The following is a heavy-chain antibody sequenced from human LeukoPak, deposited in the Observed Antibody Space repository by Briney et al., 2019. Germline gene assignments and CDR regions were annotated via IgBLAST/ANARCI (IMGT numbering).Heavy chain of an antibody. D-gene: IGHD3-10*01. CDR1: GGSFSGYY. CDR3: ASAEKLWFGYDY. Sequence: SETLSLTCAVYGGSFSGYYWSWIRQPPGKGLEWIGEINHSGSTNYNPSLKSRVTISVDTSKNQFSLKLSSVTAADTAVYYCASAEKLWFGYDYWGQGTLVTVSS. J-gene: IGHJ4*02. CDR2: INHSGST. V-gene: IGHV4-34*01.